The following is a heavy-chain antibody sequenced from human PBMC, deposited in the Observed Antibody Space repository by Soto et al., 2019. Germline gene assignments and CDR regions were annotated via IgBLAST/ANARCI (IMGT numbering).Heavy chain of an antibody. CDR3: ARHAVDYYDSSGYYLENYGMDV. CDR1: GGSISSSSYY. Sequence: SETMSLTCTVSGGSISSSSYYWGWIRQPPGKGLEWIGSIYYSGSTYYNPSLESRVTISVDTSKNQFSLKLSSVTAADTAVYYCARHAVDYYDSSGYYLENYGMDVWGQGTTVTVSS. D-gene: IGHD3-22*01. CDR2: IYYSGST. J-gene: IGHJ6*02. V-gene: IGHV4-39*01.